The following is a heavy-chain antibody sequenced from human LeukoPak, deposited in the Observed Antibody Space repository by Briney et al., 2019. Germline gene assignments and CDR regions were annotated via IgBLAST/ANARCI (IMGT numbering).Heavy chain of an antibody. Sequence: GGSLRLSCAASEFYFPNAWMSWVRQAPGKGLEWVTGIAYDGSRKHYADSVKGRFTISRDNSRNTMDLQMNSLRVEDTAVYHCTRYDSSRFDPWGQGTLVSVSA. CDR2: IAYDGSRK. D-gene: IGHD3-3*01. J-gene: IGHJ5*02. CDR1: EFYFPNAW. CDR3: TRYDSSRFDP. V-gene: IGHV3-30*03.